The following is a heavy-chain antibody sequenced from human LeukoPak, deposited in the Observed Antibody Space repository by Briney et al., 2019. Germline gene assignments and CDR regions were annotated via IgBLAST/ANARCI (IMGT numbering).Heavy chain of an antibody. V-gene: IGHV3-23*01. CDR1: GFTLSNYA. CDR3: AKAGAVAPLNCGDP. CDR2: ISGSGGST. D-gene: IGHD6-19*01. J-gene: IGHJ5*02. Sequence: TGGSLRLSCAASGFTLSNYAMSWVRQAPGKGLEWVSTISGSGGSTYYADSVKGRFTISRDTSKNTLYLQMNSLRAEDTLVYYCAKAGAVAPLNCGDPWGQETLVTVSS.